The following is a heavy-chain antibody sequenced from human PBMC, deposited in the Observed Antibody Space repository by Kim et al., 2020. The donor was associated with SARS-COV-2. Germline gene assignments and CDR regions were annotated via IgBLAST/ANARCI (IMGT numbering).Heavy chain of an antibody. Sequence: ASVKVSCKASGYTFTGYYMHWVRQAPGQGLEWMGWINPNSGGTNYAQKFQGWVTMTRDTSISTAYMELSRLRSDDTAVYYCARDMQLPPVVTAIPHYYYGMDVWGQGTTVTVSS. CDR2: INPNSGGT. D-gene: IGHD2-21*02. CDR1: GYTFTGYY. V-gene: IGHV1-2*04. J-gene: IGHJ6*02. CDR3: ARDMQLPPVVTAIPHYYYGMDV.